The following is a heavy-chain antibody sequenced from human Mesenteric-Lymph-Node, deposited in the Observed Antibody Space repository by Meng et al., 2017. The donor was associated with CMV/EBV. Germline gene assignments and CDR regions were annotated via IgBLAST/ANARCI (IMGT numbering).Heavy chain of an antibody. D-gene: IGHD2-2*01. CDR3: ARGGAMARGMDV. V-gene: IGHV3-7*01. Sequence: GGSLRLSCAASGLTFSSYWMSWVRQAPGKGREWVANIKQDGSEKYYVDSVKGRFTVSRDNAKNSLFLQMNSLRADDTAVYYCARGGAMARGMDVWGQGTTVTVSS. CDR2: IKQDGSEK. CDR1: GLTFSSYW. J-gene: IGHJ6*02.